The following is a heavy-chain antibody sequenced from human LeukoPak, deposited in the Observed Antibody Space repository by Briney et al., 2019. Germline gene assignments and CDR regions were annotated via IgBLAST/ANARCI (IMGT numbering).Heavy chain of an antibody. V-gene: IGHV3-23*01. CDR1: GYTFSSYG. CDR3: AKVSVCYGCYLDY. Sequence: GGSLRLSCAASGYTFSSYGLTWVRQAPGKGLEWVSTINGEGDNTYYVETVKGRFTISSDNSKSNLYLQMHSLRAEDTAISYCAKVSVCYGCYLDYWGQGTLVTVS. J-gene: IGHJ4*02. CDR2: INGEGDNT. D-gene: IGHD3-16*01.